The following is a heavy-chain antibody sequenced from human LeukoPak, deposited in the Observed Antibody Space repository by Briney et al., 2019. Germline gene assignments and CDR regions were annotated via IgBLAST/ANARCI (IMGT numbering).Heavy chain of an antibody. J-gene: IGHJ6*03. CDR3: ARSIAVAGLPHYYYYMDV. V-gene: IGHV1-2*02. D-gene: IGHD6-19*01. Sequence: GASVKVSCKASGYTFTGYYMHWVRQAPGQGLEWMGWINPNSGGTNYAQNFQGRVTMTRDTSISTAYMELSRLRSDDTAVYYCARSIAVAGLPHYYYYMDVWGKGATVTVSS. CDR2: INPNSGGT. CDR1: GYTFTGYY.